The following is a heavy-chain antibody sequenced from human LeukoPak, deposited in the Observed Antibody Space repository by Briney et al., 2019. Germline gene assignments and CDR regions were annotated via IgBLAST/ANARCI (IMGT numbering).Heavy chain of an antibody. D-gene: IGHD6-19*01. CDR2: IYSSGSI. J-gene: IGHJ4*02. V-gene: IGHV4-4*07. CDR3: ARVTDSSGWYALDY. Sequence: SETLSLTCTVSGGSISSYHWSWIREPAGGGLEWVGRIYSSGSIKYNPSLKSRVTMPVDTSKNQFSLKLSSVTAADTAVYYCARVTDSSGWYALDYWGQGTLVTVSS. CDR1: GGSISSYH.